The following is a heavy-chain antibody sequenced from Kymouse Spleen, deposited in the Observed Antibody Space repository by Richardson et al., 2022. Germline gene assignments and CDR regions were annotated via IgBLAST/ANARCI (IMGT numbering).Heavy chain of an antibody. J-gene: IGHJ4*02. Sequence: EVQLVESGGGLVQPGGSLKLSCAASGFTFSGSAMHWVRQASGKGLEWVGRIRSKANSYATAYAASVKGRFTISRDDSKNTAYLQMNSLKTEDTAVYYCTRYNWNYGFFDYWGQGTLVTVSS. CDR2: IRSKANSYAT. D-gene: IGHD1-7*01. CDR1: GFTFSGSA. CDR3: TRYNWNYGFFDY. V-gene: IGHV3-73*02.